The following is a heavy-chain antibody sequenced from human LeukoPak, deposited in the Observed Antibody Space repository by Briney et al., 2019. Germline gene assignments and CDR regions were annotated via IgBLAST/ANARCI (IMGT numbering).Heavy chain of an antibody. Sequence: GGSLRLSCAASGFTFSGSAMHWVRQASGKGLEWVGRIRSKANSYATAYAASVKGRFTISRDDSKNTAYLQMNSLKTEDTAVYYCTRHPYDFWSGVRDDWFDPWGQGTLVTVSS. CDR3: TRHPYDFWSGVRDDWFDP. J-gene: IGHJ5*02. D-gene: IGHD3-3*01. CDR2: IRSKANSYAT. CDR1: GFTFSGSA. V-gene: IGHV3-73*01.